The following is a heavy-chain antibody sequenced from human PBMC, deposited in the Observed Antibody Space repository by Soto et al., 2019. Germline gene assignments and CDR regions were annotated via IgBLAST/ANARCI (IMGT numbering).Heavy chain of an antibody. D-gene: IGHD3-10*01. Sequence: SVKVSCKASGGTFSSYTISWVRQAPGQGLEWMGRIIPILGIANYAQKFQGRVTITADKSTSTAYMELSSLRSEDTAVYYCRVWFGEPRGTFDYWGQGTLVTVSS. J-gene: IGHJ4*02. CDR3: RVWFGEPRGTFDY. CDR1: GGTFSSYT. V-gene: IGHV1-69*02. CDR2: IIPILGIA.